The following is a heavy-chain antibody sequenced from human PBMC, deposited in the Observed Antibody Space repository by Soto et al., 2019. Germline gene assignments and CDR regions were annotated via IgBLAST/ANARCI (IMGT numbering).Heavy chain of an antibody. CDR2: ISYDGSNK. V-gene: IGHV3-30*03. J-gene: IGHJ4*02. CDR1: GFTFSSYG. D-gene: IGHD3-22*01. CDR3: ARDDDYEANAFDY. Sequence: GSLRLSCAASGFTFSSYGMHWVRQAPGKGLEWVAVISYDGSNKYYADSVKGRFTISRDNSKNTLYLQMNSLRAEDTAVYYCARDDDYEANAFDYWGPGTLVTVSS.